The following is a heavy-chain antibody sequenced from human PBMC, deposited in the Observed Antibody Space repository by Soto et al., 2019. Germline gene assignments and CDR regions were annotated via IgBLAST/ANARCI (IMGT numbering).Heavy chain of an antibody. Sequence: SETLSLTCTVSGGSISSYYWSWIRQPAGKGLEWIGRIYTSGSTNYNPSLKSRVTMSVDTSKNQFSLKLSSVTAADTAVYYCAREFRAGYSSGRYLGYFDYWGQGTLVTVSS. J-gene: IGHJ4*02. CDR2: IYTSGST. D-gene: IGHD6-19*01. CDR1: GGSISSYY. CDR3: AREFRAGYSSGRYLGYFDY. V-gene: IGHV4-4*07.